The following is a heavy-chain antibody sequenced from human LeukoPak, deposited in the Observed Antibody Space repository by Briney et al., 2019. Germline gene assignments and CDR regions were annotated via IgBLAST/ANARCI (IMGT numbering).Heavy chain of an antibody. J-gene: IGHJ4*02. CDR3: ARVGDNTAFDY. Sequence: PGGSLRLSCAASGFTFSSYTIHWVRQAPGKGLEWVATISYDGSNKYYVDSVKGRFTISRDNSKNTLYLQMGSLKPEDTAVYYCARVGDNTAFDYWGQGTLVTVSS. D-gene: IGHD2-21*01. CDR1: GFTFSSYT. CDR2: ISYDGSNK. V-gene: IGHV3-30*14.